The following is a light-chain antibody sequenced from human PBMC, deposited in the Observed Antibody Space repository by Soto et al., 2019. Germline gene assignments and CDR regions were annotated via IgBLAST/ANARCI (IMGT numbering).Light chain of an antibody. V-gene: IGLV2-14*01. CDR1: SSDVGGYNY. CDR3: SSYTSTSTRV. Sequence: QSALTQPAFVSGCPGQSITISCTGTSSDVGGYNYVSWYQHPPGKAPKLMISEVSNRPSGVSNRFSGSKSGNTASLTISGLQAEDEADYYCSSYTSTSTRVFGTGTKVTVL. CDR2: EVS. J-gene: IGLJ1*01.